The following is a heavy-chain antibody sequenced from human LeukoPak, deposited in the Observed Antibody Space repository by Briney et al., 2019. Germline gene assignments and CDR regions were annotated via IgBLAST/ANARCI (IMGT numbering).Heavy chain of an antibody. CDR3: AKVPHYGGNSPYFDS. J-gene: IGHJ4*02. CDR1: GFGISGFA. CDR2: VSGSGGDT. Sequence: GGSLRLSCAASGFGISGFAMSWVRQAPGKGLEWVSSVSGSGGDTHSTDSVKGGFTISRDNSKSTLYLQMSSLRAEDTAVYYCAKVPHYGGNSPYFDSWGQGTLVTVSS. D-gene: IGHD4-23*01. V-gene: IGHV3-23*01.